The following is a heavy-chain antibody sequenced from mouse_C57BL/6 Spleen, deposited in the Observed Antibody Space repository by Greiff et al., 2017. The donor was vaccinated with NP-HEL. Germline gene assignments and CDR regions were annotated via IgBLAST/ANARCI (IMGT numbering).Heavy chain of an antibody. D-gene: IGHD1-1*01. CDR2: IYPGDGDT. Sequence: QVQLQQSGAELVKPGASVKISCKASGYAFSSYWMNWVKQRPGKGLEWIGQIYPGDGDTNYNGKFKGKATLTADKSSSTAYMQLSSLTSEDSAVYFCARFQFITTVVATSDYWGQGTSVTVSS. V-gene: IGHV1-80*01. J-gene: IGHJ4*01. CDR1: GYAFSSYW. CDR3: ARFQFITTVVATSDY.